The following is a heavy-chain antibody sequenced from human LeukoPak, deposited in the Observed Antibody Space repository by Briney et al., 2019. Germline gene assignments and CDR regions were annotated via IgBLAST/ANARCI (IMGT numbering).Heavy chain of an antibody. J-gene: IGHJ4*02. CDR1: GFTLSSYW. CDR3: ARWPRYCSSTSCPFDY. D-gene: IGHD2-2*01. CDR2: RKQDGSEK. V-gene: IGHV3-7*01. Sequence: GGSLRLSCAASGFTLSSYWMSCVRQAPGKGLEWVASRKQDGSEKYYVDSVKARFTISRDNAQNSLYLQMSSLRAEDTAVYYCARWPRYCSSTSCPFDYWGQGTLVTVSS.